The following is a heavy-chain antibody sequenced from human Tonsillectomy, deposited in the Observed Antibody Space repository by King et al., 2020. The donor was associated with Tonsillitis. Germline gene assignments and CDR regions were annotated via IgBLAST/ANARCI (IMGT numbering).Heavy chain of an antibody. Sequence: VQLVESGGGLVQPGGSLRLSCAASGFTFSFFEMNWVRQAPGKGLEWVSYISSSGNTIYYADSVKGRFTISRDNAKNSLYLQMNSLRAEDTAVYYCARGRSVVVPAAIGYYYYYYMDVWGKGTTVTVSS. V-gene: IGHV3-48*03. CDR3: ARGRSVVVPAAIGYYYYYYMDV. J-gene: IGHJ6*03. CDR1: GFTFSFFE. D-gene: IGHD2-2*01. CDR2: ISSSGNTI.